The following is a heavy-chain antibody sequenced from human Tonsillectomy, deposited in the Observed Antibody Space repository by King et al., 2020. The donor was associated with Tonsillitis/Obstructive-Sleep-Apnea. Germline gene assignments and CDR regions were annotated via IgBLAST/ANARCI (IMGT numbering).Heavy chain of an antibody. CDR3: ARDHAVAGWGNFDY. V-gene: IGHV3-48*03. Sequence: VQLVESGGGLVQPGGSLRLSCAASGFTFSSYEMNWVRQAPGKGLEWVSYISSGGSTIYYADSVKGRFTISRDNAKNSLYLQMNSLRAEDTAVYYCARDHAVAGWGNFDYWGQGTLVTVSS. D-gene: IGHD6-19*01. J-gene: IGHJ4*02. CDR1: GFTFSSYE. CDR2: ISSGGSTI.